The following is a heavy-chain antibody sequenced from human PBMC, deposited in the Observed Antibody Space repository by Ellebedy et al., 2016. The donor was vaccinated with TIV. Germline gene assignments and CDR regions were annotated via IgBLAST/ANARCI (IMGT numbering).Heavy chain of an antibody. CDR3: VGKPQSSGWYGPFDY. D-gene: IGHD6-19*01. V-gene: IGHV3-23*01. CDR1: GFIFSSYA. Sequence: GESLKLSCEASGFIFSSYAMSWVRQAPGKGLEWVSAISGGGDAYYADSVKGRFTISRDNSKNTLYLQMNSLRVEDTPVYDWVGKPQSSGWYGPFDYWGQGTLVTVSS. CDR2: ISGGGDA. J-gene: IGHJ4*02.